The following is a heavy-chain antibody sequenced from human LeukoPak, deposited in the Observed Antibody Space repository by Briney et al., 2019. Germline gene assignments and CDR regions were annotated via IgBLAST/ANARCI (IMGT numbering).Heavy chain of an antibody. J-gene: IGHJ4*02. D-gene: IGHD1-1*01. Sequence: GGSLRLSCAASGFTVSSNYMSWVRQAPGKGLEWVSVIYSGGSTYYADSVKGRFTISRDNSKNTLYLQMNSLRAEDTAVYYCARDLSGTTGEDYWGQGTLVTVAS. CDR3: ARDLSGTTGEDY. CDR2: IYSGGST. CDR1: GFTVSSNY. V-gene: IGHV3-53*01.